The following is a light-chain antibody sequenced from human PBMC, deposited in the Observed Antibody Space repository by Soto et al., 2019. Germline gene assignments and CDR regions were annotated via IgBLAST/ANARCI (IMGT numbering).Light chain of an antibody. CDR2: VEGSGSY. CDR1: SGHSTYI. V-gene: IGLV4-60*02. J-gene: IGLJ7*01. CDR3: ETWDSNTHAV. Sequence: QLVLTQSSSASASLGSSVKLTCTLSSGHSTYIIAWHQQQPGKAPRYLMKVEGSGSYNKGSGVPDRFSGSSSGADRYLTISNLQFEDEADYYCETWDSNTHAVFGGGTQLTVL.